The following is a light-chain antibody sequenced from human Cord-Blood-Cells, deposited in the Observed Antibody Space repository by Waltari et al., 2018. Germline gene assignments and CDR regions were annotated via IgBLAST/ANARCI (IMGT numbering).Light chain of an antibody. CDR2: ENN. J-gene: IGLJ2*01. CDR3: GTWDSSPSAGVV. Sequence: QSVLTQPPSVSAAPGQKVTISCSGSSPNIGNNYVSWYQQLPGTAPKLLIYENNKRPSGIPDRFSGSKSGTSATLGITGLQTGDEADYYCGTWDSSPSAGVVFGGGTKLTVL. V-gene: IGLV1-51*02. CDR1: SPNIGNNY.